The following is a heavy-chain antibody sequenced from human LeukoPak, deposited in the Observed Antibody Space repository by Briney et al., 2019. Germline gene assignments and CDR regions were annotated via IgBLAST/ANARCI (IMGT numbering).Heavy chain of an antibody. Sequence: GGSLRLSCAASGFTFSSYSMNWVRQAPGKGLEWVSSISSSSSYIYYADSVKGRFTISRDNAKNSLYLQMNSLRAEDTAVYYRAGGGSYLGYYFDYWGQGTLVTVSS. V-gene: IGHV3-21*01. CDR3: AGGGSYLGYYFDY. CDR1: GFTFSSYS. CDR2: ISSSSSYI. J-gene: IGHJ4*02. D-gene: IGHD1-26*01.